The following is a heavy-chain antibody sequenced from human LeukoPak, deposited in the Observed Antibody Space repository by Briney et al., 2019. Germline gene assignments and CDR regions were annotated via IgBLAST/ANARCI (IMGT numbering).Heavy chain of an antibody. CDR1: GFTFSSYE. V-gene: IGHV3-48*03. J-gene: IGHJ6*03. CDR3: AREAHYCGGDCYDYMDV. CDR2: ISSSGSTI. Sequence: GGSLRLSCAASGFTFSSYEMNWVRQAPGKGLEWVSYISSSGSTIYYADSVKGRFTISRDTAKNSLYLQMNSLRAEDTAVYYCAREAHYCGGDCYDYMDVWGKGITVTVSS. D-gene: IGHD2-21*01.